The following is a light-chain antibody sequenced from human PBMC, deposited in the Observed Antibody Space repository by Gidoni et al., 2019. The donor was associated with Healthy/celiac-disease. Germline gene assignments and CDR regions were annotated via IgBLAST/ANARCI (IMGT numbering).Light chain of an antibody. CDR1: SSNIGSNY. Sequence: QSVLTQPPSASGTPGQRVTISCSGSSSNIGSNYVYWYQQLPGTAPKLLIYWNNQRPSGVPDRFSGSKSGTSASLAISGLRSEDEADYYCAAWYDSLSGWVFGGGTKLTVL. V-gene: IGLV1-47*01. CDR3: AAWYDSLSGWV. J-gene: IGLJ3*02. CDR2: WNN.